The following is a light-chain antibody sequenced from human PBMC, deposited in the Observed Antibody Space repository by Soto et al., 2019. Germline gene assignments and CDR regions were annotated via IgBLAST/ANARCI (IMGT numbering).Light chain of an antibody. J-gene: IGKJ4*01. CDR3: QQYGITSTRT. V-gene: IGKV3-15*01. CDR2: GAS. CDR1: RSVNSN. Sequence: ETVMTQSPATLSVSPGERATLSCRASRSVNSNLAWYQQKLGQAPRVLIYGASTRATGIPARFSGSGSGTDFTLTISRLEPEDFAFYYCQQYGITSTRTFGGGTKVDIK.